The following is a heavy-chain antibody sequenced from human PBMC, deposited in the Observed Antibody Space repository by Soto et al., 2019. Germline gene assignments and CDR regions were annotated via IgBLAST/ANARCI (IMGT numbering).Heavy chain of an antibody. CDR3: ARTLDYGHMDV. CDR2: IYRSGST. CDR1: GDSVRNQY. J-gene: IGHJ6*03. D-gene: IGHD3-16*01. V-gene: IGHV4-4*09. Sequence: SETLSLTCTVSGDSVRNQYWSWIRRPPGRGLEWIGYIYRSGSTKYNPSLKSRLTISVDTSKNQFSLKLSSVTAADTAVYYCARTLDYGHMDVWGKRTKVTVSS.